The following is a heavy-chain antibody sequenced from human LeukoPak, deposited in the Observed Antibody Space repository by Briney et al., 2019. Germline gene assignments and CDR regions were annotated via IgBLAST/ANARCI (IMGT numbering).Heavy chain of an antibody. CDR2: INGSGGST. D-gene: IGHD2-15*01. J-gene: IGHJ4*02. V-gene: IGHV3-23*01. Sequence: GGSLRLSCAASGFTFSSYAMRWVRQAPGKGLEWVSAINGSGGSTYYADSVKGRFTISRDNSKNALYLQMNSLRAEDTAVYYCAKAKDIVVVVAATYFDYWGQGTLVTVSS. CDR1: GFTFSSYA. CDR3: AKAKDIVVVVAATYFDY.